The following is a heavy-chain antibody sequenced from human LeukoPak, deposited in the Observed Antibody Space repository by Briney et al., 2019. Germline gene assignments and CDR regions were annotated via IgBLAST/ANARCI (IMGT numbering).Heavy chain of an antibody. CDR3: ASQIVVVVAALDY. Sequence: GRSLRLSCAASGFTFSSYAMHWVRQAPGKGLEWVAVISYDGSNKYYADSVKGRFTISRDNSKNTLYLQMNSLRAEDTAVYYCASQIVVVVAALDYWGQGTLVTVSS. CDR2: ISYDGSNK. J-gene: IGHJ4*02. D-gene: IGHD2-15*01. V-gene: IGHV3-30-3*01. CDR1: GFTFSSYA.